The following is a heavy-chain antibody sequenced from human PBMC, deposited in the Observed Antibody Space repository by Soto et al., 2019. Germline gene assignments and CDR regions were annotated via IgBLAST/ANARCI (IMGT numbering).Heavy chain of an antibody. J-gene: IGHJ4*02. Sequence: VQLLESGGGVAQPGRSLRLSCRASGFGFSSYGMLWVRQAPGKGPEWVAFISFDGSTQYYADSVRGRFTISRDNSENTLYLQLDILRVEDTAMYYCAREGVFGLVKIIPPDYWGQGAQVNVSA. CDR3: AREGVFGLVKIIPPDY. V-gene: IGHV3-30*03. CDR2: ISFDGSTQ. CDR1: GFGFSSYG. D-gene: IGHD3-3*01.